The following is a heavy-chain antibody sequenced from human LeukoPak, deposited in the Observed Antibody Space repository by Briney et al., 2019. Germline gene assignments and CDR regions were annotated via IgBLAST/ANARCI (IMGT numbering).Heavy chain of an antibody. V-gene: IGHV3-21*01. CDR1: GFTVSTYR. D-gene: IGHD6-13*01. CDR2: INYDSLYT. CDR3: ARDWYGDY. Sequence: PGGSLRLSCAVSGFTVSTYRMKWVRQAPGKGLEWVSSINYDSLYTYYADSVKGRFTISRDNNKNSLCLQMSSLRPEDTAVYYCARDWYGDYWGQGTLVTVSS. J-gene: IGHJ4*02.